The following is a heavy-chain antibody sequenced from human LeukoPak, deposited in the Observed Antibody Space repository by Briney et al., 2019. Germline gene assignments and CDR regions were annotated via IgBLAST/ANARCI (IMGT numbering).Heavy chain of an antibody. V-gene: IGHV3-23*01. Sequence: GGSPRLSCAASGFTFSSYAMSWVRQAPGKGLEWVSAISGNGGKTYYADSVKGRFTISRDNSKTTLYLQMNSLRAEDTAVYFCAKDGPEGSDHYGPFDSWGPGTLVTVSP. CDR3: AKDGPEGSDHYGPFDS. CDR1: GFTFSSYA. D-gene: IGHD4-17*01. CDR2: ISGNGGKT. J-gene: IGHJ4*02.